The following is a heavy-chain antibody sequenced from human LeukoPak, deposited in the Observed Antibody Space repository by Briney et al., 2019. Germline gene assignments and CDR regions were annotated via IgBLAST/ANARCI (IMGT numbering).Heavy chain of an antibody. CDR1: GFTFSSYG. CDR3: ARGKSGYPYYFDY. V-gene: IGHV3-21*01. Sequence: PGGTLRLSCAASGFTFSSYGMSWVRQAPGKGLEWVSSISSSSSYIYYADSVKGRFTISRDNAKNSLYLQMNSLRAEDTAVYYCARGKSGYPYYFDYWGQGTLVTVSS. J-gene: IGHJ4*02. CDR2: ISSSSSYI. D-gene: IGHD3-22*01.